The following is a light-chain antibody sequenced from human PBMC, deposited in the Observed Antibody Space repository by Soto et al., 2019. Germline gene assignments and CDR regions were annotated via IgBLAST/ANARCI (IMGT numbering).Light chain of an antibody. CDR1: SSDVGGYSY. CDR3: CSYSGSSFV. J-gene: IGLJ1*01. Sequence: QSALTQPASVSGSPGQSITISCTGTSSDVGGYSYVSWYQQFPCKAPKLIIYDVSNRPSGVSGRFSGSRSGNTASLTISGLQAEDEAEYFCCSYSGSSFVFGTWTKVTVL. V-gene: IGLV2-14*01. CDR2: DVS.